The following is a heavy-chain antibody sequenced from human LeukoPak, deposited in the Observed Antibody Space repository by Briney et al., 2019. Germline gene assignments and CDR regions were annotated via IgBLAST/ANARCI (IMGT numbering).Heavy chain of an antibody. CDR1: GYTFTGYY. CDR3: ARWFRDYDFWSGPVDY. J-gene: IGHJ4*02. V-gene: IGHV1-18*04. D-gene: IGHD3-3*01. Sequence: GASVKVSCKASGYTFTGYYMHWVRQAPGQGLEWMGWISIYNGNTNYAQKFQGRVTMTTDTSTSTVYVELRSLRSDDTAVYYCARWFRDYDFWSGPVDYWGQGTLVIVSS. CDR2: ISIYNGNT.